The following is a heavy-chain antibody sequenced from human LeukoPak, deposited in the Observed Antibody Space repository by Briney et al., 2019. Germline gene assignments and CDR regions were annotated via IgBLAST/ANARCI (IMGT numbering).Heavy chain of an antibody. J-gene: IGHJ4*02. D-gene: IGHD6-13*01. CDR2: IGGDGNSR. CDR1: GFTFSDHW. CDR3: ARRWWQQLVVTLFDY. Sequence: LPGGSLRLSCAASGFTFSDHWVHWVRLVAGKGLVWVASIGGDGNSRWYADSVKGRFTSSRDNAKNSLYLQMNSLRAEDTAVYYCARRWWQQLVVTLFDYWGQGTLVTVSS. V-gene: IGHV3-74*01.